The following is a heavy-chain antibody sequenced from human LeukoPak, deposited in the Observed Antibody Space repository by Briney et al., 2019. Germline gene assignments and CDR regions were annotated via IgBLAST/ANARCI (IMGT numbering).Heavy chain of an antibody. D-gene: IGHD7-27*01. CDR3: AAWGSRDWYFDL. V-gene: IGHV4-39*05. CDR2: IHYTGST. Sequence: PLETPSLTCTISGASINIISYYWGWIRQPPGKGLEWVGSIHYTGSTFYNPSLKSRATISVDTSKNQFSLKLTSVTAADTAVYYCAAWGSRDWYFDLWGRGTLVTVSS. CDR1: GASINIISYY. J-gene: IGHJ2*01.